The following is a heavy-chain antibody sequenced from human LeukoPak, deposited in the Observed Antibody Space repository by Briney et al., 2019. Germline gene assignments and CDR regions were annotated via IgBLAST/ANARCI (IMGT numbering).Heavy chain of an antibody. Sequence: GGSLRLSCAASGFTFSSCEMNWVRQAPGKGLEWVSYIRSSSTTKLYADSVKGRFTISRDNSKNSLYLQMNSLSAEDTAVYYCARGGSTGYDYNAFDIWGQGTMVTVSS. CDR2: IRSSSTTK. CDR1: GFTFSSCE. D-gene: IGHD3-16*01. CDR3: ARGGSTGYDYNAFDI. J-gene: IGHJ3*02. V-gene: IGHV3-48*03.